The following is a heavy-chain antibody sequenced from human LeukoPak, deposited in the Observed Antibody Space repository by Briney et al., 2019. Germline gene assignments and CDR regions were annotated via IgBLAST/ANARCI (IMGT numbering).Heavy chain of an antibody. Sequence: GESLKISFKVSGYSFTTYWISWGLQMPGEGVEWMVGIDPSGSYTDYAPSFQGHVTISADRSLSTAYLQWYSLKASDTAMYYCARQDFWGQGTLVTVSS. V-gene: IGHV5-10-1*01. CDR1: GYSFTTYW. CDR2: IDPSGSYT. CDR3: ARQDF. J-gene: IGHJ4*02.